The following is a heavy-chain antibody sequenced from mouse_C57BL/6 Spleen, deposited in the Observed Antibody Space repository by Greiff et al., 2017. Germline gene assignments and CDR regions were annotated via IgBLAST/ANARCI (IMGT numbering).Heavy chain of an antibody. D-gene: IGHD2-3*01. CDR1: GYSFTSYY. J-gene: IGHJ3*01. Sequence: QVQLQQSGPELVKPGASVTISCKASGYSFTSYYIHWVKQRPGQGLEWIGWIYPGSGTNKYNEKLEGKATLTADTSSSTAYMQLSSLTSEDSSVYYCARSDYDGFLCAYWGQGTLLTVSA. CDR3: ARSDYDGFLCAY. CDR2: IYPGSGTN. V-gene: IGHV1-66*01.